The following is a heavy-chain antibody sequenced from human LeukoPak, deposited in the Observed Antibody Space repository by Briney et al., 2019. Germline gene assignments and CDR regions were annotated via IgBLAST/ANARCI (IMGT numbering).Heavy chain of an antibody. V-gene: IGHV3-23*01. CDR2: ISGSGGST. CDR3: AKVTAAAALPNDY. J-gene: IGHJ4*02. CDR1: GFTFSSYG. D-gene: IGHD6-13*01. Sequence: PGGSLRLSCAASGFTFSSYGMSWVRQAPGKGLEWVSAISGSGGSTHYADSVKGRFTISRDNSKNTLYLQMNSLRAEDTAVYYCAKVTAAAALPNDYWGQGTLVTVSS.